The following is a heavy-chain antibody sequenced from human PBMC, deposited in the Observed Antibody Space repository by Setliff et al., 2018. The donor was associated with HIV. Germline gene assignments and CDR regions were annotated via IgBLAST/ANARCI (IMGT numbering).Heavy chain of an antibody. CDR1: GYTFIRYG. J-gene: IGHJ1*01. Sequence: ASVKVSCKASGYTFIRYGISWVRRAPGQGLEWMGWISAYSGKTNYAQKFQGRVTMTTDTSTSTAYMELRSLRSDDTAVYYCATDPPGEQWLITPSGYFQNWGQGTLVTVSS. V-gene: IGHV1-18*01. CDR2: ISAYSGKT. D-gene: IGHD6-19*01. CDR3: ATDPPGEQWLITPSGYFQN.